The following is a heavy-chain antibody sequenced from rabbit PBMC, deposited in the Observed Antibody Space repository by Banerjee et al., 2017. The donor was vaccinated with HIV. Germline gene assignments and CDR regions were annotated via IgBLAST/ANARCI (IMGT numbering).Heavy chain of an antibody. CDR2: IYGDSSGTT. J-gene: IGHJ4*01. Sequence: QSLEESGGDLVKPGASLTLTCTASGSDISSYSMGWLRQAPGKGLEWIACIYGDSSGTTYYASWAKGRFTISKTSSTTVTLQMTSLTAADTASYFCARDLAGVIGWNFNLWGPGTLVTVS. V-gene: IGHV1S40*01. CDR1: GSDISSYS. CDR3: ARDLAGVIGWNFNL. D-gene: IGHD4-1*01.